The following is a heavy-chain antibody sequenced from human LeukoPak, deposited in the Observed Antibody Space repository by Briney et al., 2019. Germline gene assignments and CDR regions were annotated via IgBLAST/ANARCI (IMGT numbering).Heavy chain of an antibody. CDR2: ISRESAYI. CDR1: GFTFSTYN. Sequence: GGSLRLSCAASGFTFSTYNMNWVRQAPGKGLEWVAYISRESAYIYYGASVKGRFTISRDNGKNSVDLQMNSLRAEDTAVYYCARDPGYYYGMDVWGQGTTVTVSS. V-gene: IGHV3-21*04. CDR3: ARDPGYYYGMDV. J-gene: IGHJ6*02.